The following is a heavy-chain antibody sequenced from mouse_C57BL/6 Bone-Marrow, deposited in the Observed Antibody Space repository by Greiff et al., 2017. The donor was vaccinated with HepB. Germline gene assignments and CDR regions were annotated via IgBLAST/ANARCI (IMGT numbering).Heavy chain of an antibody. J-gene: IGHJ4*01. CDR1: GFNIKDYY. D-gene: IGHD3-2*02. Sequence: VQLQQSGAELVKPGASVKLSCTASGFNIKDYYMHWVKQRTEQGLEWIGRIDPEDGETKYAPKFQGKATITADTASNTAYLQISSLTSEDTAVYYCAMGQLKPLDYAMDYWGQGTSVTVSS. CDR3: AMGQLKPLDYAMDY. V-gene: IGHV14-2*01. CDR2: IDPEDGET.